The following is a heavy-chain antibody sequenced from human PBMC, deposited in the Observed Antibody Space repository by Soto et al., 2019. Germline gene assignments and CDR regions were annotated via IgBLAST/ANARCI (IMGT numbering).Heavy chain of an antibody. V-gene: IGHV3-30*18. J-gene: IGHJ3*02. CDR1: GFTFSSYG. CDR3: AKDSGGDADDAFDI. CDR2: ISYDGSNK. D-gene: IGHD2-15*01. Sequence: ESGGGVVQPGRSLRLSCAASGFTFSSYGMHWVRQAPGKGLEWVAVISYDGSNKYYADSVKGRFTISRDNSKNTLYLQMNSLRAEDTAVYYCAKDSGGDADDAFDIWGQGTMVTVSS.